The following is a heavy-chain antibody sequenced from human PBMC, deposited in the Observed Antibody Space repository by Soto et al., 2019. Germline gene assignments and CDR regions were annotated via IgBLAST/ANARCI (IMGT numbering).Heavy chain of an antibody. V-gene: IGHV4-34*01. CDR2: INHSGST. J-gene: IGHJ4*02. D-gene: IGHD2-15*01. CDR1: GGSFSGYY. CDR3: ARGQAAYRTYDY. Sequence: QVQLQQWGAGLLKPSETLSLTCAVYGGSFSGYYWSWIRQPPGKGLEWIGEINHSGSTNYNPSLKSRVTISVDTSKNQFSLKLSSVTAADTAVYYCARGQAAYRTYDYWGQGTLVTVSS.